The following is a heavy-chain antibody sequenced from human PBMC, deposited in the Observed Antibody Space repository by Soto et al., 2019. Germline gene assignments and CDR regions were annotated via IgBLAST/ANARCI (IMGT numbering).Heavy chain of an antibody. CDR1: GYTFSDFD. V-gene: IGHV1-8*01. CDR3: AKRQGIGTAAKNVDF. CDR2: MNAKSGDT. J-gene: IGHJ4*02. Sequence: QAHLEQSGAELKRPGASVKVSCKASGYTFSDFDINWLRQASGQGPEWMGWMNAKSGDTFFAQRFQGKFNMTWDTSLSTAYMEVGSLTSDDTAVDFCAKRQGIGTAAKNVDFWGQGTLVTVSS. D-gene: IGHD2-2*01.